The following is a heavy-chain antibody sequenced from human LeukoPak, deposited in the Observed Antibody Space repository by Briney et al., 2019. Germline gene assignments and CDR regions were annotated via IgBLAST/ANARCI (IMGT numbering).Heavy chain of an antibody. V-gene: IGHV1-69*04. CDR2: IIPILGIA. J-gene: IGHJ4*02. CDR3: ASEESSGWSSFDY. CDR1: GGTFSSYA. Sequence: SVKVSCKASGGTFSSYAISWVRQAPGQGLEWMGRIIPILGIANYAQKFQGRVTITADKSTSTAYMELSNLRSEDTAVYYCASEESSGWSSFDYWGQGTLVTVSS. D-gene: IGHD6-19*01.